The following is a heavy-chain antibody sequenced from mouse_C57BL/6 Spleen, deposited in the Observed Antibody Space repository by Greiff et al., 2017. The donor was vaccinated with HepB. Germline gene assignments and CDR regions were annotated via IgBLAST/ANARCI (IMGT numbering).Heavy chain of an antibody. J-gene: IGHJ1*03. CDR1: GFTFTDYY. D-gene: IGHD2-1*01. CDR2: IRNKANGYTT. V-gene: IGHV7-3*01. Sequence: DVKLVESGGGLVQPGGSLSLSCAASGFTFTDYYMSWVRQPPGKALEWLGFIRNKANGYTTEYSASVKGRFTISRDNSQSILYLQMNALRAEDSATYYCARYDGNYWYFDVWGTGTTVTVSS. CDR3: ARYDGNYWYFDV.